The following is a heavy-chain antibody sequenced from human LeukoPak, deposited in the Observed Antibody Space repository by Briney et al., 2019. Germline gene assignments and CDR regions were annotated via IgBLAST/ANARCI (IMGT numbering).Heavy chain of an antibody. CDR2: IFQGGGEI. V-gene: IGHV3-23*03. D-gene: IGHD5-18*01. Sequence: GGSLRLSCAASGFTLSSFAMIWVRQPPGKGLEWVSSIFQGGGEIHYADSVRGRFTISRDNSRSTLFLQMNSLRVEDTAIYYCATYRQVLLPFESWGQGTLVTVSS. J-gene: IGHJ4*02. CDR1: GFTLSSFA. CDR3: ATYRQVLLPFES.